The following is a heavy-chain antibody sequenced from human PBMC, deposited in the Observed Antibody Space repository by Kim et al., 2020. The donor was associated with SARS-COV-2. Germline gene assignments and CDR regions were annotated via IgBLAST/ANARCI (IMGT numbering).Heavy chain of an antibody. CDR2: IIPILGIA. D-gene: IGHD6-6*01. CDR1: GGTFSSYA. J-gene: IGHJ4*02. CDR3: ARQYSSSSFDY. Sequence: SVKVSCKASGGTFSSYAISWVRQAPGQGLEWMGRIIPILGIANYAQKFQGRVTITADKSTSTAYMELSSLRSEDTAVYYCARQYSSSSFDYWAREPWSPSPQ. V-gene: IGHV1-69*04.